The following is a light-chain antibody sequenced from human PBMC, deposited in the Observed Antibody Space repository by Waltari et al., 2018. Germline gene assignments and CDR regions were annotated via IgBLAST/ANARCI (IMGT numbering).Light chain of an antibody. CDR2: DAS. J-gene: IGKJ2*03. CDR3: QQRSDRPPVS. V-gene: IGKV3-11*01. Sequence: EIVLTQSPATLSLSPGERATLSCTASQTVGTYLAWYQQKPGQAPRLLIYDASNRATGIPARFSGSGSVTDFTLTISSLEPADSAVYYCQQRSDRPPVSFGQGTKLEIK. CDR1: QTVGTY.